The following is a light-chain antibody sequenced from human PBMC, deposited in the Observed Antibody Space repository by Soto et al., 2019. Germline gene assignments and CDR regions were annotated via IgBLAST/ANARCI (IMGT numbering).Light chain of an antibody. Sequence: DIQINPSPSTFSVTDADRVSLTCRASQSISSWLAWYQQKPGKAPKLLIYKASSLESGVPSRFSGSGSGTEFTLTIISLQPDDFAIYYCQQDNSYPGTFGQGTKVDI. CDR2: KAS. CDR3: QQDNSYPGT. CDR1: QSISSW. V-gene: IGKV1-5*03. J-gene: IGKJ1*01.